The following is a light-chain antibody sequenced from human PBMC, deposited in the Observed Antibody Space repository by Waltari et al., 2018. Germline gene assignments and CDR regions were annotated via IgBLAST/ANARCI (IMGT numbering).Light chain of an antibody. V-gene: IGKV1-39*01. Sequence: DIQMTQSPSSLSASVGDRVTITCRATQSISRYLNWYQQKQGKAPKLLIYAASNLQSGVPSRFSGSGSGTDFTLTISSLQPEDFATYYCQQKFTFGPGTKVDVK. CDR1: QSISRY. CDR3: QQKFT. J-gene: IGKJ3*01. CDR2: AAS.